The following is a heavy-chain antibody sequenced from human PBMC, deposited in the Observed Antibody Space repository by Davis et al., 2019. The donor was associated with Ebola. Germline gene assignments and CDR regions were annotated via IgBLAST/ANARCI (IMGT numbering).Heavy chain of an antibody. CDR2: LYSSGST. CDR3: ARDPSGGSGWSVGYYGMDV. CDR1: AFTVSSNY. J-gene: IGHJ4*02. Sequence: PGGSLRLSCAASAFTVSSNYMIWVRQAPGKGLEWVSLLYSSGSTFYADSVKGRFIISRDNYENTLFLQMNSLRVEDTAVYFCARDPSGGSGWSVGYYGMDVWGQGTLVTVSS. V-gene: IGHV3-53*01. D-gene: IGHD6-19*01.